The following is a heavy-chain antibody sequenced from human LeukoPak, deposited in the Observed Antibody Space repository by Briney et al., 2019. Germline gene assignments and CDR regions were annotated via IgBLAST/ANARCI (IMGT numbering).Heavy chain of an antibody. V-gene: IGHV4-34*01. CDR2: INHSGST. CDR1: GGSFSGYY. Sequence: SETLSLTCAVYGGSFSGYYWSWIRQPPGKGLEWIGEINHSGSTNYNPSLKSRVTISVDTSKNQFSLKLSSVTAADTAVYYCARATSFTGPARRPYYFDYWGQGILVTVSS. J-gene: IGHJ4*02. CDR3: ARATSFTGPARRPYYFDY. D-gene: IGHD3-10*01.